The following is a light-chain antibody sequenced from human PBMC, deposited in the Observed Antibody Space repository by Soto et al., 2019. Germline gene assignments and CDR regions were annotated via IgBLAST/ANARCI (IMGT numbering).Light chain of an antibody. CDR2: GAS. Sequence: EIVLTQSPATLSLSPGESATLSCRTGQSVNSHLAWFQQKPGQAPRLLMYGASTRATGMPDRFSGSGSGTEFTLIISSLQSEDFAVYYCQQYDIWPLTFGGGTKVDIK. CDR1: QSVNSH. J-gene: IGKJ4*01. CDR3: QQYDIWPLT. V-gene: IGKV3D-15*01.